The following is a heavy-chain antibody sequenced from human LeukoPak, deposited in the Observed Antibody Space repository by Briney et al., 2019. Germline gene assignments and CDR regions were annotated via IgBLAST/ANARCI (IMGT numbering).Heavy chain of an antibody. J-gene: IGHJ4*02. CDR2: INYSGNT. CDR1: GGSISSYY. V-gene: IGHV4-59*08. Sequence: SETLSLTCTVSGGSISSYYWSWIRQPPGKGLEWIGYINYSGNTKYNLSLKSRLTISIDTSKNEFSLKLTSVTAADTAIYYCARQRAPDYWGQGSLVTVSS. CDR3: ARQRAPDY.